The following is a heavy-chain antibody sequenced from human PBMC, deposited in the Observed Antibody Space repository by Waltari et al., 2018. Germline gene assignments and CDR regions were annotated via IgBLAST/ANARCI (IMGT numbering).Heavy chain of an antibody. CDR2: INSDGSST. V-gene: IGHV3-74*02. CDR3: AISLRGLWFDP. Sequence: EVPLVESGGGLVQPGGSLRLSCAASGLTFSRHWMPWVLQAPWKGLVWVSRINSDGSSTSYADSVKGRFTISRDNAKNTLYLQMNSLRAEDTAVYYCAISLRGLWFDPWGQGTLVTVSS. CDR1: GLTFSRHW. J-gene: IGHJ5*02.